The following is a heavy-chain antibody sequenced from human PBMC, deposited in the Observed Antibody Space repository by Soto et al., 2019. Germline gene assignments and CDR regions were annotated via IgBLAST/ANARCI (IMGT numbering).Heavy chain of an antibody. J-gene: IGHJ4*02. CDR2: IKSKTDGGTT. Sequence: GGSLRLSCAASGFTFSNAWMSWVRQAPGKGLEWVGRIKSKTDGGTTDYAAPVKGRFTISRDDSKNTLYLQMNSLKTEDTAVYYCTLTPIVVVPAAIVDYWGQGTLVTVSS. CDR3: TLTPIVVVPAAIVDY. V-gene: IGHV3-15*01. D-gene: IGHD2-2*01. CDR1: GFTFSNAW.